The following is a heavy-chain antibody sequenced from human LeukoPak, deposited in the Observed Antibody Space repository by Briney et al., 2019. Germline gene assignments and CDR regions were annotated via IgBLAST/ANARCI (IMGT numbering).Heavy chain of an antibody. CDR1: GYTFTSYY. V-gene: IGHV1-46*01. J-gene: IGHJ5*02. D-gene: IGHD1-20*01. Sequence: GASVKVSCKASGYTFTSYYMHWVRQAPGQGLEWMGIINPSGGSTSYAQKFQGRVTMTRDTSISTAYMELSSLRSEDTAVYYCARVITHFNWFDPWGQGTLVTVSS. CDR3: ARVITHFNWFDP. CDR2: INPSGGST.